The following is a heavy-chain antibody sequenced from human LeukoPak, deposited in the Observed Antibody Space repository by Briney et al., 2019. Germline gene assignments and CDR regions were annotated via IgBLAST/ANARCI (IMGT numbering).Heavy chain of an antibody. CDR3: ARGRFGESMYYFDY. CDR2: IKSKTDGGTT. Sequence: PGGSLRLSCAASGFSFSNAWMSWVRQAPGKGLEWVGRIKSKTDGGTTDYAAPVKGRFTISRDDSKNALYLQMNSLRAEDTAVYYCARGRFGESMYYFDYWGQGTLVTVSS. J-gene: IGHJ4*02. D-gene: IGHD3-10*01. V-gene: IGHV3-15*01. CDR1: GFSFSNAW.